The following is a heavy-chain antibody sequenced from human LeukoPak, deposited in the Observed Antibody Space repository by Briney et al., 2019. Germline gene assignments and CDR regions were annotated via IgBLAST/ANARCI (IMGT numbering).Heavy chain of an antibody. Sequence: GGSLRLSCAASGFTFSSYAMHWVRQAPGKGLEWVALIYYDGGNKYYADSVKGRSTIFRDNAKNTLYLQMNSLRAEDTAVYYCVRDLGGRSGHWGQGTLVTVSS. D-gene: IGHD1-26*01. CDR2: IYYDGGNK. CDR3: VRDLGGRSGH. V-gene: IGHV3-30*04. CDR1: GFTFSSYA. J-gene: IGHJ4*02.